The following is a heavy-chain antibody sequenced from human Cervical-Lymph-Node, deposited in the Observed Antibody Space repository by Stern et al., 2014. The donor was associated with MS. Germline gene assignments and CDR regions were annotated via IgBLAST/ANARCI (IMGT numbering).Heavy chain of an antibody. Sequence: DQLVQSGGGLVQPGGSLRLSCAASGFTFSSYAMSWVRQAPEKGLEWVSTISGSGDSTYYADSVKGRFTISRDNSKNTLYLQMNSLRAEDTAVYYCAKDNKYYDFWSGWGQGTLVTVSS. D-gene: IGHD3-3*01. CDR2: ISGSGDST. CDR3: AKDNKYYDFWSG. CDR1: GFTFSSYA. V-gene: IGHV3-23*04. J-gene: IGHJ4*02.